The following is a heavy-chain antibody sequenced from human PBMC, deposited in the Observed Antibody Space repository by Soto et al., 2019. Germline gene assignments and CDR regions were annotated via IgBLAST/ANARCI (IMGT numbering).Heavy chain of an antibody. Sequence: GGSLRLSCAASGFTFDDYAMHWVRQAPGKGLEWVSGISWNSGSIGYADSVKGRFTISRDNAKNSLYLQMNSLRAEDTALYYCAKDLWDIVVVVAATSVGSGAFDIWGQGTMVTVS. J-gene: IGHJ3*02. D-gene: IGHD2-15*01. V-gene: IGHV3-9*01. CDR2: ISWNSGSI. CDR3: AKDLWDIVVVVAATSVGSGAFDI. CDR1: GFTFDDYA.